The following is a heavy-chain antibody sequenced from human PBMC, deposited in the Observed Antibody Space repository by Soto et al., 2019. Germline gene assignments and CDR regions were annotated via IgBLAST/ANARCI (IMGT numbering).Heavy chain of an antibody. CDR2: INAGNGNT. Sequence: ASVKVSCKASGYTFTSYAMHWVRQAPRQRLEWMGWINAGNGNTKYSQKFQGRVTITRDTSASTAYMELSSLRSEDTAVYYCARDGPGPFSSSRFYYYYYMDVWGKGTTVTVSS. V-gene: IGHV1-3*01. D-gene: IGHD6-6*01. CDR3: ARDGPGPFSSSRFYYYYYMDV. CDR1: GYTFTSYA. J-gene: IGHJ6*03.